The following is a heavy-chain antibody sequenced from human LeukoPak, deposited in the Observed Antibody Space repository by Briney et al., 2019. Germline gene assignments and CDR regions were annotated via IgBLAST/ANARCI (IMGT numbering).Heavy chain of an antibody. Sequence: ASVKVSCKASGGTFSSYAISWVRQAPGQGLEWMGGIIPIFGTANYAQKFQGRVTITADESTSTAYMELSSLRSEDTAVYYCARGYFNYDSSGYYPERYYYYYYMDVWGKGTTVIVSS. CDR2: IIPIFGTA. D-gene: IGHD3-22*01. J-gene: IGHJ6*03. CDR3: ARGYFNYDSSGYYPERYYYYYYMDV. V-gene: IGHV1-69*01. CDR1: GGTFSSYA.